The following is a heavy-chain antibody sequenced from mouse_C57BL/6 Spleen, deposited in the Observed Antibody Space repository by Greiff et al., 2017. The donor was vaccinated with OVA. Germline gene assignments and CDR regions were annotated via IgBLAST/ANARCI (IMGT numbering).Heavy chain of an antibody. D-gene: IGHD1-1*01. Sequence: EVQGVESGGGLVKPGGSLKLSCAASGFTFSSYAMSWVRQTPEKRLEWVATISDGGSYTYYPDNVKGRFTISRDNAKNNLYLQMSHLKSEDTAMYYGAREGDYYGSSYWAWFAYWGQGTLVTVSA. CDR1: GFTFSSYA. V-gene: IGHV5-4*01. CDR2: ISDGGSYT. J-gene: IGHJ3*01. CDR3: AREGDYYGSSYWAWFAY.